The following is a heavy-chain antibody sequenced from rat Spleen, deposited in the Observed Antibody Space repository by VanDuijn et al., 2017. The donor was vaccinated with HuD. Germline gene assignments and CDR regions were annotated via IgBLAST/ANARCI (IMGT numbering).Heavy chain of an antibody. CDR2: ISYDGSST. CDR3: TALDY. Sequence: EVQLVESGGGLVQPGRSLKLSCAASGFTFSDYYMAWVRQAPKKGLEWVATISYDGSSTYYGDSVKGRFTISRDNAKSTLYLQMNSLRSEDTATYYCTALDYWGQGVMVTVSS. V-gene: IGHV5S10*01. CDR1: GFTFSDYY. J-gene: IGHJ2*01.